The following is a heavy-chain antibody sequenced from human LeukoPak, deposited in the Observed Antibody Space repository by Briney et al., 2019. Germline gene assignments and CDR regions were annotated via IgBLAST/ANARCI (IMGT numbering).Heavy chain of an antibody. Sequence: EASVKVSCKASGYTFTSYGISWVRQAPGQGLEWMGWIIAYNGNTNYAQKPQGRVTMTTDTSTSTAYMELRSLRSDDTAVYYCAREKGPGYDILTGYYLPGWFDPWGQGTLVTVSS. CDR2: IIAYNGNT. CDR1: GYTFTSYG. J-gene: IGHJ5*02. D-gene: IGHD3-9*01. CDR3: AREKGPGYDILTGYYLPGWFDP. V-gene: IGHV1-18*01.